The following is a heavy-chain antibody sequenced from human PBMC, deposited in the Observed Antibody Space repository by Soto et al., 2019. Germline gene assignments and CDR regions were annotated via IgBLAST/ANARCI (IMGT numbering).Heavy chain of an antibody. CDR3: ARERPDGARLDP. CDR2: IYYSGST. D-gene: IGHD6-6*01. V-gene: IGHV4-30-4*01. J-gene: IGHJ5*02. Sequence: YQIPSLTCTVSGGPLCSGGYYWSWIRQPPGKGLEWIGYIYYSGSTYYSPSLKSRVTISVYTSKNQFSLKLSSVTAADTAVYYCARERPDGARLDPWGQGTLVTVS. CDR1: GGPLCSGGYY.